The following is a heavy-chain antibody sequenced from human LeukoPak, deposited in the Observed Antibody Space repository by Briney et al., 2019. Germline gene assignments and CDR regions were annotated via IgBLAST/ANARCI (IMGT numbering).Heavy chain of an antibody. V-gene: IGHV1-69*05. CDR2: IIPIFGTA. J-gene: IGHJ4*02. Sequence: ASVKLSCKASGCTFSSYAMSWVRQAPGQGLEWMGGIIPIFGTAHYAQEFQGRVTITTDESTSTAYMELSSLRSEDTAVYYCARAHRSGSYLHPFGYWGQGTLVTVSS. CDR1: GCTFSSYA. CDR3: ARAHRSGSYLHPFGY. D-gene: IGHD1-26*01.